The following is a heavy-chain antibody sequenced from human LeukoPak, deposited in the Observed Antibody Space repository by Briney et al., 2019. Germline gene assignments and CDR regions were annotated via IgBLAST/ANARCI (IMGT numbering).Heavy chain of an antibody. CDR1: GYTFSGDY. CDR2: INPNSGVT. V-gene: IGHV1-2*06. J-gene: IGHJ4*02. CDR3: ARDRNLYSRSFDS. D-gene: IGHD1-26*01. Sequence: ATVKVSCKASGYTFSGDYMHWVRQAPGQGLEWMGRINPNSGVTNYAQKFQGRVTMTRDTSISTAYMELRRLTYDDMAVYYCARDRNLYSRSFDSWGQGTLVTVSS.